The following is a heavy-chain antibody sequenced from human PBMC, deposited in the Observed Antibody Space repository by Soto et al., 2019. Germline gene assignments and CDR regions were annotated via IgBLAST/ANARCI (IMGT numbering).Heavy chain of an antibody. CDR3: VGYCISTSCYAAYGMDV. D-gene: IGHD2-2*01. CDR2: ISYDGSNK. J-gene: IGHJ6*02. CDR1: GFTFSSYG. V-gene: IGHV3-30*03. Sequence: QVQLVESGGGVVQPGRSLRLSCAASGFTFSSYGMHWVRQAPGKGLEWVAVISYDGSNKYYADSVKGRFTISRDNSKNTLYLQMNSLRAEDTAVYYCVGYCISTSCYAAYGMDVWGQGTTVTVSS.